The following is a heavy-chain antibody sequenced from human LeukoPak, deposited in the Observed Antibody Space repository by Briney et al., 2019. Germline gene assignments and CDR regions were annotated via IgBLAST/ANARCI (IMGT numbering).Heavy chain of an antibody. CDR2: TYPADSDT. CDR3: ARGTLTDY. CDR1: GYSFSKYW. D-gene: IGHD3-10*01. J-gene: IGHJ4*02. Sequence: PGESLKISCQASGYSFSKYWIGWVRQMSGKGLEWMGITYPADSDTTYSPYSEGRVTISADTSITTTYLQWSSLQASDTAMYYCARGTLTDYWGQGTLVTVSS. V-gene: IGHV5-51*01.